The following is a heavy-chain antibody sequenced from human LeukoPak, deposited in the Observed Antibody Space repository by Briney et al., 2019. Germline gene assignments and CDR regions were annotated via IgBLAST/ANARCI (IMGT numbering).Heavy chain of an antibody. CDR1: GGSISSDY. D-gene: IGHD6-19*01. J-gene: IGHJ4*02. V-gene: IGHV4-59*08. CDR3: ARTFYSGWSHFDY. CDR2: IYYSGST. Sequence: SETLSLTCTVSGGSISSDYCSWIRQPPGKGLEWIGYIYYSGSTNYHPSLKSRVPISVDTSKNQFSLKLSSVTPADTAVYYCARTFYSGWSHFDYWGQGTLVTVSS.